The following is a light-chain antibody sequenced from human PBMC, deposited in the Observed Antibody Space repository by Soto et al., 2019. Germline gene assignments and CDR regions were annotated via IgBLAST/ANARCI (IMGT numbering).Light chain of an antibody. CDR3: QQRSNWPGT. J-gene: IGKJ1*01. CDR2: DAS. V-gene: IGKV3-11*01. Sequence: EIVLTQSPATLSLSPGERATLSCRASQSVSSYLAWYQQKPGQAPRLLIYDASNRATGIPARLSGSGSGTDFTLNISSLEPEDFAVYDCQQRSNWPGTFGQGTKVEIK. CDR1: QSVSSY.